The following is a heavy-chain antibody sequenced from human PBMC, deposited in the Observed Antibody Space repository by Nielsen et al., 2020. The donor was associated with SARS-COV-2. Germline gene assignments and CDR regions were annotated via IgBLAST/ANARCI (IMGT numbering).Heavy chain of an antibody. D-gene: IGHD3-10*01. CDR3: TRGTLVRGIIFDY. CDR2: ISGSTSYI. Sequence: GGSLRLSCAASGFNFRSYSINWARQAPGKGLEWVASISGSTSYIYYADSVMGRFTISRDNAQNSAYLQMNNLRAEDTAVYYCTRGTLVRGIIFDYWGQGSPVTVSS. J-gene: IGHJ4*02. V-gene: IGHV3-21*06. CDR1: GFNFRSYS.